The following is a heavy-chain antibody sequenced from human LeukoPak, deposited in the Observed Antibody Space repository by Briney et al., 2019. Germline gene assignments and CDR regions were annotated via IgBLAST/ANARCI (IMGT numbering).Heavy chain of an antibody. J-gene: IGHJ4*02. CDR2: IYYSGST. Sequence: SETLSLTCTVSGGSISSYYWSWIRQPPGKGLEWIGYIYYSGSTNYNPSLKSRVTISVDTSKNQFSLKLSSVTAADTAVYYCARSYDSSGTLGTYWGQGTLVTVSS. D-gene: IGHD3-22*01. CDR3: ARSYDSSGTLGTY. V-gene: IGHV4-59*01. CDR1: GGSISSYY.